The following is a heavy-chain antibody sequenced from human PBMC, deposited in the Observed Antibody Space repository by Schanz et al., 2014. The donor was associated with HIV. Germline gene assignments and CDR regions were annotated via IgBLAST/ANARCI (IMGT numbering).Heavy chain of an antibody. Sequence: VQLVESGGGVVRPGGSLRLSCVASGFMFNNYGMHWVRQSPGTGLEWVVVISYDGINKNYADSVRGRFTISRDNSKNTLYLQMNSLRAEDTAVYYCAKDPTYGDYGGDAFDIWGQGTMVTVSS. D-gene: IGHD4-17*01. CDR3: AKDPTYGDYGGDAFDI. J-gene: IGHJ3*02. V-gene: IGHV3-30*18. CDR1: GFMFNNYG. CDR2: ISYDGINK.